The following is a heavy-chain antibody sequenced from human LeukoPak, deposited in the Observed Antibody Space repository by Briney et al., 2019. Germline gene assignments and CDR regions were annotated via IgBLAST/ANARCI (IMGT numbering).Heavy chain of an antibody. V-gene: IGHV1-18*01. Sequence: GASVKVSCKASGYTFTSYGISWVRQAPGQRPEWMGWISCYNGNSKSSEKFQGRVTMTIETSTSTVYMELRTLKNDDTAVYYCARDAGDGMDVWGLGTTVIVSS. CDR1: GYTFTSYG. CDR3: ARDAGDGMDV. J-gene: IGHJ6*02. CDR2: ISCYNGNS.